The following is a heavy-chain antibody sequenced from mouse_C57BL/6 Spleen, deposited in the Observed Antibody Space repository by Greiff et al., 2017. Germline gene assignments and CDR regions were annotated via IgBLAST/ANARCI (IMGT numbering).Heavy chain of an antibody. CDR3: SRDPVTTVVAPFDY. D-gene: IGHD1-1*01. V-gene: IGHV1-4*01. CDR2: INPSSGYT. J-gene: IGHJ2*01. CDR1: GYTFTSYT. Sequence: QVQLQQSGAELARPGASVKMSCKASGYTFTSYTMHWVKQRPGQGLEWIGYINPSSGYTKYNQKFKDKATLTADKSSSTSYMQLSSLTSEDSASYYCSRDPVTTVVAPFDYWGQGTTLTVSS.